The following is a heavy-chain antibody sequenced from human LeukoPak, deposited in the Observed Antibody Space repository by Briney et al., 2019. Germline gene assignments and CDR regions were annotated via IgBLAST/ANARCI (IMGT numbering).Heavy chain of an antibody. CDR1: KFTFDDYA. V-gene: IGHV3-9*01. CDR2: INWDTTDI. J-gene: IGHJ3*02. D-gene: IGHD6-19*01. Sequence: RAGGSLRLSCVASKFTFDDYAMHWVRQAPGKGLEWVSGINWDTTDIAYADSVKGRFTISRDNAKNSLYLQMNSLRAEDTALYYCAKGLYSSGWYWGFDIWGQGTMVTVSS. CDR3: AKGLYSSGWYWGFDI.